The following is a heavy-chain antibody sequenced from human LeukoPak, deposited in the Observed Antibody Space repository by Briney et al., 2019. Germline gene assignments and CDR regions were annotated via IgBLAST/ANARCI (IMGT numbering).Heavy chain of an antibody. V-gene: IGHV3-49*04. CDR3: TRDSGTYNWFDP. J-gene: IGHJ5*02. Sequence: GGSLRLSCTASGFTFGDYAMSWVRQAPGKGWEGVGFIRTKAYGGTTEYAASVKGRFTISRDDSKSIAYLQMNSLKTEDTAVYYCTRDSGTYNWFDPWGQGTLVTVSS. D-gene: IGHD1-26*01. CDR2: IRTKAYGGTT. CDR1: GFTFGDYA.